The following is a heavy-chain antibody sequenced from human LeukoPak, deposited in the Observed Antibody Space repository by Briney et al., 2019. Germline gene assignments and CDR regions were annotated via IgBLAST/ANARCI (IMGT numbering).Heavy chain of an antibody. CDR2: ISYDGSNK. CDR3: ASVQQLVPRY. CDR1: GFTFSSYG. Sequence: GGSLRLSCAASGFTFSSYGMHWVRQAPGKGLEWVAVISYDGSNKYYADSVKGRFTISRDNAKNTLYLQMNSLRAEDTAVYYCASVQQLVPRYWGQGTLVTVSS. D-gene: IGHD6-13*01. V-gene: IGHV3-30*03. J-gene: IGHJ4*02.